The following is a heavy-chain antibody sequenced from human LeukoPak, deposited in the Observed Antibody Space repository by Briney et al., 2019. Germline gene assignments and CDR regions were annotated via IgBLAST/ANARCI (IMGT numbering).Heavy chain of an antibody. J-gene: IGHJ4*01. V-gene: IGHV4-4*02. CDR3: AGTSTSSSWGNYFDY. D-gene: IGHD6-13*01. Sequence: EPSGTLSLTCAVSGGSISSSNWWSWVRQPPGKGLEWIGEIYHSGSTNYNPSLKSRVTISVDKSKNQFSLKLSSVTAADTAVYYCAGTSTSSSWGNYFDYWGQGTLVTVSS. CDR2: IYHSGST. CDR1: GGSISSSNW.